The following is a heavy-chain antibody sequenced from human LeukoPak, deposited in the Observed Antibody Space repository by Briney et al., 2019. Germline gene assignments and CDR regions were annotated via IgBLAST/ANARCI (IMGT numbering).Heavy chain of an antibody. J-gene: IGHJ3*02. CDR3: AREGLDIVVVPAAFDI. Sequence: ASAKVSSKASVYTFTSYYMHCVPQAPGQGLEWMGIINPTGGRTSHTQNFQRRVTITRATSTTTVYMELSSLSSEDTAVYYCAREGLDIVVVPAAFDIWGQGTMVTVSS. D-gene: IGHD2-2*03. V-gene: IGHV1-46*01. CDR1: VYTFTSYY. CDR2: INPTGGRT.